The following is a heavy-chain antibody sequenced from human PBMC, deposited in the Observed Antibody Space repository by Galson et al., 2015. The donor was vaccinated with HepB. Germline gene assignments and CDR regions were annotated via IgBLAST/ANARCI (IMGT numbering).Heavy chain of an antibody. CDR2: INVGNGDI. CDR1: GYTLTRYG. J-gene: IGHJ4*03. V-gene: IGHV1-3*01. CDR3: ARDALTGSGRPVDD. D-gene: IGHD3-10*01. Sequence: SVKVSCKASGYTLTRYGVHWVRQAPGHRLEWMAWINVGNGDIQYSQKFQGRVTITRDTSASTDWMQLSSLTSEDTAVYYCARDALTGSGRPVDDWGQGTLVIVS.